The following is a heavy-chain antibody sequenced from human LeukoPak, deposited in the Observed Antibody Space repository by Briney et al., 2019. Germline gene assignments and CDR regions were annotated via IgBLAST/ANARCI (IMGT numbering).Heavy chain of an antibody. CDR1: GYTFTSYD. Sequence: ASVKVSCKASGYTFTSYDINWVRQATGQGLEWMGWMNPNSGNTGYAQKFQGRVTMTRNTSISTAYMELSSLRSDDTAVYYRARAHDYGDYYYYYMDVWGKGTTVTVSS. V-gene: IGHV1-8*01. J-gene: IGHJ6*03. CDR2: MNPNSGNT. D-gene: IGHD4-17*01. CDR3: ARAHDYGDYYYYYMDV.